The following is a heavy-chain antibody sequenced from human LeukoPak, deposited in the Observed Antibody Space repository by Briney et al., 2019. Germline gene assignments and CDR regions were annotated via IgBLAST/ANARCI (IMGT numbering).Heavy chain of an antibody. CDR1: GFIFSDYS. Sequence: PGGSLRLSCAASGFIFSDYSMNWVRQAPGKGLEWISYIGISSGNTKYADSVKGRFTISGDNATNSLYLQMNSLRVEDTAVYYCARDHNYAFDNWGQGTLVTVSS. D-gene: IGHD1-1*01. CDR3: ARDHNYAFDN. CDR2: IGISSGNT. J-gene: IGHJ4*02. V-gene: IGHV3-48*04.